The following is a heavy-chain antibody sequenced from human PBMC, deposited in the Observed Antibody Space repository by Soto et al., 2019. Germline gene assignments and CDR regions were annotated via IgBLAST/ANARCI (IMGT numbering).Heavy chain of an antibody. CDR3: ADTLENRGWYFEF. CDR2: IYYSGST. Sequence: PSETLSLTCTVSGGSISSSSYYWGWIRQPPGKGLEWIGSIYYSGSTYYNPSLKSRVTISVDTSKNQFSLKLSSVTAADTAVYYCADTLENRGWYFEFWGQGTLVPVSS. V-gene: IGHV4-39*01. J-gene: IGHJ4*02. D-gene: IGHD6-19*01. CDR1: GGSISSSSYY.